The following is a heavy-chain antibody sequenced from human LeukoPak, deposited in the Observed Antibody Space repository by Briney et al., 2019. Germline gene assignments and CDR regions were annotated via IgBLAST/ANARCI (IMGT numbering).Heavy chain of an antibody. Sequence: ASVKVSCKASGYTLTSYYIHWVRQAPGQGLEWMGIIDPSGVTTNYAQNFQGRVTMTRDTSTSTACMELRSLRSDDTAVYYCARVDMVRGVITGGVHWGQGTLVTVSS. CDR2: IDPSGVTT. V-gene: IGHV1-46*01. CDR3: ARVDMVRGVITGGVH. CDR1: GYTLTSYY. J-gene: IGHJ4*02. D-gene: IGHD3-10*01.